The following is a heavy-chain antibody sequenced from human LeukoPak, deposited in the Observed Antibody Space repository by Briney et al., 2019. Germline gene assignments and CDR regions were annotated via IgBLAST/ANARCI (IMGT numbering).Heavy chain of an antibody. Sequence: GGSLRLSCAASGFTFSDYSINWVRQAPGKGLEWVSSISTSSTYTFYADSVKDRFTISRDNRKNILYLQMSSLTAEDTAVYYCARDGSGFYLYYYMDVWGKGTTVTVSS. CDR1: GFTFSDYS. J-gene: IGHJ6*03. V-gene: IGHV3-21*06. CDR3: ARDGSGFYLYYYMDV. D-gene: IGHD6-25*01. CDR2: ISTSSTYT.